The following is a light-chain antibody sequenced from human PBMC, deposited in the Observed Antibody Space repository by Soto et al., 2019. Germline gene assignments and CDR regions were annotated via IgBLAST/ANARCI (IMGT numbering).Light chain of an antibody. J-gene: IGKJ2*01. V-gene: IGKV1-5*01. Sequence: DIQMTQSPSTLSASVRDRVTITCRASQRFSTWLAWYQQKPGKAPRLLIYDASSLEGGVPSRFSGRGSGTEFTLTISGLQPDDFATYYCQQYNSSPYTFGQGTKLEIK. CDR2: DAS. CDR1: QRFSTW. CDR3: QQYNSSPYT.